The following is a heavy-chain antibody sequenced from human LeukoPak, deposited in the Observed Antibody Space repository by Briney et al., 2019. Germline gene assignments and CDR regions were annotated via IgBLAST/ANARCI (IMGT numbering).Heavy chain of an antibody. D-gene: IGHD2-2*01. CDR2: VYYSGTS. J-gene: IGHJ3*01. CDR1: GGSISSSSYY. Sequence: PSETLSLTCTVSGGSISSSSYYWDWIRQPPGKGLEWIGSVYYSGTSYYNPSLKSRVTISVDTSKNQFSLKLKSVTAADTAVLYCARQAPWEADCSGTSCSIHDAFDLWGQGTVVTVSS. CDR3: ARQAPWEADCSGTSCSIHDAFDL. V-gene: IGHV4-39*01.